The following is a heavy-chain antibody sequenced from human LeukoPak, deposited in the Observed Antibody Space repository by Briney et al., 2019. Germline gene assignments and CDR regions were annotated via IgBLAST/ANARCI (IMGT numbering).Heavy chain of an antibody. V-gene: IGHV3-23*01. CDR2: IYGSDDKT. CDR3: AKTQGYYDA. CDR1: GFTFSNYA. D-gene: IGHD2-15*01. J-gene: IGHJ5*02. Sequence: TVGSLRLSCVASGFTFSNYAMSWVRQAPGKGLELVSGIYGSDDKTVYGDAVKGRFTISRDNSKNTLYLQMNSLRADDTAVYYCAKTQGYYDAWGQGALVTVSS.